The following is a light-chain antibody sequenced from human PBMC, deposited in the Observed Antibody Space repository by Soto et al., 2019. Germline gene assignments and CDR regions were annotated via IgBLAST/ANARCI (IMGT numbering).Light chain of an antibody. CDR2: GAS. CDR1: QSVSSSY. V-gene: IGKV3-20*01. CDR3: LQYGSSPLCT. Sequence: IVLTQSPGTLSLSPGERATLSCRASQSVSSSYLAWFQQKPGQAPRLLIYGASSRATGIPDRFSGSGSGTDFTLTISRLEPEDFAVYYCLQYGSSPLCTFGQGTKLEIK. J-gene: IGKJ2*02.